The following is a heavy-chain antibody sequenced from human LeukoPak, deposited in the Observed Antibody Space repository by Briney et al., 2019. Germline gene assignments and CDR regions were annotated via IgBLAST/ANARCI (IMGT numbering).Heavy chain of an antibody. Sequence: PGGSLRLSCAASGVTLSSYAMSWARQAPGKGLEWVSGISSSGSGGNTYYADSVKGRFTISRDNAKNSLYLQMNSLRAEDTAVYYCARDNIPLAYDDYGDSTGDGAFDIWGQGTMVTVSS. J-gene: IGHJ3*02. V-gene: IGHV3-23*01. D-gene: IGHD4-17*01. CDR2: ISSSGSGGNT. CDR3: ARDNIPLAYDDYGDSTGDGAFDI. CDR1: GVTLSSYA.